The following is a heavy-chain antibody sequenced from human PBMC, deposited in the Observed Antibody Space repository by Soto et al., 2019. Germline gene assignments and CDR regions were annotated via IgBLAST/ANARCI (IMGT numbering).Heavy chain of an antibody. D-gene: IGHD2-15*01. J-gene: IGHJ5*02. Sequence: GASVKVSCKASGYTFTSYGISWVRQAPGQGLEWMGWISAYNGNTNYAQKLQGRVTMTTDTSTSTAYMELRSLRSDDTAVYYCARDKSHPLKVVAARSWFDPWGQGTLVTVSS. CDR1: GYTFTSYG. CDR2: ISAYNGNT. CDR3: ARDKSHPLKVVAARSWFDP. V-gene: IGHV1-18*01.